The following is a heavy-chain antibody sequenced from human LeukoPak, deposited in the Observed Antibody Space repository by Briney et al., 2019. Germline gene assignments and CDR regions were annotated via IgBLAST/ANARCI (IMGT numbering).Heavy chain of an antibody. Sequence: ASVKVSCKASGYTFTIYYMHWVRQAHGQGLEWMGIINPSGGSTSYAQKFQGRVTMTRDMSTSTVYMELSSLRSEDTAVYYCARDHQYGDYDGTFDYWGQGTLVTISS. J-gene: IGHJ4*02. D-gene: IGHD4-17*01. CDR2: INPSGGST. CDR1: GYTFTIYY. V-gene: IGHV1-46*01. CDR3: ARDHQYGDYDGTFDY.